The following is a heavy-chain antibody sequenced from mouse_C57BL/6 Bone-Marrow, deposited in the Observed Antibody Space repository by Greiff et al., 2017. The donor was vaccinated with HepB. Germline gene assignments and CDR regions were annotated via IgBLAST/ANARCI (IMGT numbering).Heavy chain of an antibody. J-gene: IGHJ2*01. CDR1: GYAFSSSW. V-gene: IGHV1-82*01. CDR3: ARGGPFDY. Sequence: QVQLKESGPELVKPGASVKISCKASGYAFSSSWMNWVKQRPGKGLEWIGRIYPGDGDTNYNGKFKGKATLTADKSSSTAYMQLSSLTSEDSAVYFCARGGPFDYWGQGTTLTVSS. CDR2: IYPGDGDT.